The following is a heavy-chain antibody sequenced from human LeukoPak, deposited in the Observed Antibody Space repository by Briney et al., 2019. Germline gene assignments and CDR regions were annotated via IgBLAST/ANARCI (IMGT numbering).Heavy chain of an antibody. J-gene: IGHJ4*02. CDR2: IGTAGDT. V-gene: IGHV3-13*01. Sequence: PGGSLRLSCAASGFTFSSYDMHWVRQATGKGLEWVSVIGTAGDTYYPGSVKGRFTISRENAKNSLYLQMNGLRAEDTAVYYCASRKQWDMIDYWGQGTLVTVSS. CDR1: GFTFSSYD. D-gene: IGHD2-15*01. CDR3: ASRKQWDMIDY.